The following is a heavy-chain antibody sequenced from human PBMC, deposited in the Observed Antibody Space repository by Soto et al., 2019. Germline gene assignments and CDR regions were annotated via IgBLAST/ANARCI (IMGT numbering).Heavy chain of an antibody. V-gene: IGHV4-59*01. CDR1: GGSISSYY. D-gene: IGHD3-3*01. Sequence: SETLSLTCTVSGGSISSYYWSWIRQPPGKGLEWIGYIYYSGSTNYNPSLKSRVTIPVDTSKNQFSLKLSSVTAADTAVYYCARFLYYDFWSGYLNYYYRMDVWGQGTTVTVSS. CDR3: ARFLYYDFWSGYLNYYYRMDV. J-gene: IGHJ6*02. CDR2: IYYSGST.